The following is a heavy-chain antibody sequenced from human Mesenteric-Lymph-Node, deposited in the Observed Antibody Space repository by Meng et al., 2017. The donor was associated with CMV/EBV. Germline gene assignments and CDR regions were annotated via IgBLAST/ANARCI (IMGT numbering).Heavy chain of an antibody. CDR1: GFTFSSYG. CDR3: ARDRRGYCSSTSCYRHYGMDV. V-gene: IGHV3-30*02. J-gene: IGHJ6*02. D-gene: IGHD2-2*01. CDR2: IRYDESNK. Sequence: GGSLRLSCAASGFTFSSYGMHWVRQAPGKGLEWVAFIRYDESNKYYADSVKGRFTISRDNSKNTLYLQMNSLRAEDTAVYYCARDRRGYCSSTSCYRHYGMDVWGQGTTVTVSS.